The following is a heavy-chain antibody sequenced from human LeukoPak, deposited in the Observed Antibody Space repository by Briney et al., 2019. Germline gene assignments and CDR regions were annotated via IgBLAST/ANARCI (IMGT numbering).Heavy chain of an antibody. Sequence: GGSLRLSCTTSGFTFGDYAMTWVRQAPGKGLEWVGFIRSKAYGGTTEYAASVEGRFTISRDDSKSIAYLQMNSLKTEDTAVYYCTRDQTPYNWGQGTLVTVSS. J-gene: IGHJ4*02. CDR2: IRSKAYGGTT. D-gene: IGHD2-15*01. V-gene: IGHV3-49*04. CDR3: TRDQTPYN. CDR1: GFTFGDYA.